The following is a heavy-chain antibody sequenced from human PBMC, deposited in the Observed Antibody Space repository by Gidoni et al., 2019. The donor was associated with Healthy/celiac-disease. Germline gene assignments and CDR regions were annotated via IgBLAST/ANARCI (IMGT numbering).Heavy chain of an antibody. CDR3: AKEGYCSSTSCRRRGAFDI. V-gene: IGHV3-30*18. Sequence: QVQLVESGGGVVQPGRSLRLSCAASGFTFSSYGMHWVRQAPGKGLEWVAVISYDGSNKYYADSVKGRFTISRDNSKNTLYLQMNSLRAEDTAVYYCAKEGYCSSTSCRRRGAFDIWGQGTMVTVSS. CDR1: GFTFSSYG. D-gene: IGHD2-2*01. CDR2: ISYDGSNK. J-gene: IGHJ3*02.